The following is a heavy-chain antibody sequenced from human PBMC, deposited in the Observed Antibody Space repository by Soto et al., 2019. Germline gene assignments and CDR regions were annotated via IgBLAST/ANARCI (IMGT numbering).Heavy chain of an antibody. CDR3: AKAHIADGSQLGS. Sequence: EVQLLQSGGGLVQPGGSLRLSCSASGFTFTYYALSWVRQAPGKGLEWVSTISGSGDTTHYADSVKGRFTISRDNSKNTLFLQMDSLRAEDTAIYYCAKAHIADGSQLGSWGQGTQVTVSS. D-gene: IGHD1-1*01. V-gene: IGHV3-23*01. J-gene: IGHJ4*02. CDR2: ISGSGDTT. CDR1: GFTFTYYA.